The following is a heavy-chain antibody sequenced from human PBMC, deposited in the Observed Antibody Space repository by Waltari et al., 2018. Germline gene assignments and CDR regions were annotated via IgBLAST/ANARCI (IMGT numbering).Heavy chain of an antibody. V-gene: IGHV1-69*05. CDR3: ARGEYNFAWGCSWDV. D-gene: IGHD3-16*01. J-gene: IGHJ6*04. Sequence: QVQLVQSGAEVKKTGSSVKVSCKVSGGTLSGYSIAWVGQAPGKGVEWVGGFRSILGKIDLAQKFQGRVAISTDESTDTAYMELSSLTKEDTGVYYCARGEYNFAWGCSWDVWGKGTTVTVSS. CDR2: FRSILGKI. CDR1: GGTLSGYS.